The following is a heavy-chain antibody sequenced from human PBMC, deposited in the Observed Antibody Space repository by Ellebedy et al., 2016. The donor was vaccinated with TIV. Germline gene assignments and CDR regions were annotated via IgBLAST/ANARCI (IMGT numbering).Heavy chain of an antibody. J-gene: IGHJ6*02. V-gene: IGHV3-23*01. Sequence: GESLKISFTATGFTFSTYGMNLVRQAPGKGLECVSAISGSGFSTDYADSVKGRFTISRDNSKNTLYLHMNSLRAEDTAVYYCAKDRGDNNYYPYYYDMDVWGQGTTVTVSS. CDR2: ISGSGFST. CDR3: AKDRGDNNYYPYYYDMDV. CDR1: GFTFSTYG. D-gene: IGHD3-10*01.